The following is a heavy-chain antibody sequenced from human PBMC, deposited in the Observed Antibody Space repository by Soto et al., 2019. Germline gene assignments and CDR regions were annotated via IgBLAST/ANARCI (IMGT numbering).Heavy chain of an antibody. CDR3: ARDPSRRGNYRPFDY. V-gene: IGHV1-18*04. CDR2: ISAYNGNS. J-gene: IGHJ4*02. D-gene: IGHD3-16*02. CDR1: AYTFTSYG. Sequence: ASVKVSCKASAYTFTSYGISWVRQAPGQGLEWVGWISAYNGNSNYAQKFQGRVTITRDTSASTAYMELSSLRSEDTAVYYCARDPSRRGNYRPFDYWGQGTLVTVSS.